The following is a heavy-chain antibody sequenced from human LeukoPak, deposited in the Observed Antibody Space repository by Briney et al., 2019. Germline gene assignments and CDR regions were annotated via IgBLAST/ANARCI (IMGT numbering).Heavy chain of an antibody. CDR3: ASLRERSYYARGFDY. Sequence: SETLSLTCTVSGGSISSTNYYWGWIRQPPGKGLEWIGNIYYSGSTYYNPSLKSRVTISVDTSKNQFSLKLISVTAADTAVYYCASLRERSYYARGFDYWGQGTLVTVSS. V-gene: IGHV4-39*07. CDR2: IYYSGST. D-gene: IGHD1-26*01. CDR1: GGSISSTNYY. J-gene: IGHJ4*02.